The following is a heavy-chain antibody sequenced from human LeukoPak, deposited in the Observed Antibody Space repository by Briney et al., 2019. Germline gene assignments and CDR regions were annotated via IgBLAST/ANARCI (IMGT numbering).Heavy chain of an antibody. V-gene: IGHV3-7*01. CDR1: GFTFSSYW. D-gene: IGHD6-13*01. CDR3: ARDGTAAGLYFDL. Sequence: VGSLRLSCAVSGFTFSSYWMNWVRQAPGKGLEWVASMRQDGGEKSYVDSVKGRFTISRDNTKNSLYLQINSLRAEDTAVYYCARDGTAAGLYFDLWGQGTLVTVSS. CDR2: MRQDGGEK. J-gene: IGHJ4*01.